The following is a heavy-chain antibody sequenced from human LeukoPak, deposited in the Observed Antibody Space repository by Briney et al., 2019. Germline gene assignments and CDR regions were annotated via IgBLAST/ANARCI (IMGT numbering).Heavy chain of an antibody. CDR3: ARGWPHGSGSTDAGY. CDR2: IYYSGST. V-gene: IGHV4-59*01. J-gene: IGHJ4*02. D-gene: IGHD3-10*01. CDR1: GGSISSYY. Sequence: PSATLSLTFSVSGGSISSYYWSWIRQPRGKGLEWIGYIYYSGSTNYNPSLKSRVTISVDTSKNQFSLKLSSVTAADTAVYYCARGWPHGSGSTDAGYWGQGTLVTVSS.